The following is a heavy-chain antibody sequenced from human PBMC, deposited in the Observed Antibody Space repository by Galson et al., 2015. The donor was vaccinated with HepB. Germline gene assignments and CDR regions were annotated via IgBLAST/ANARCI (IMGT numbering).Heavy chain of an antibody. D-gene: IGHD6-13*01. CDR1: GDSVSSNRAA. J-gene: IGHJ5*02. Sequence: CAISGDSVSSNRAAWNWIRQSPSRGLEWLGRTYYRSKWYNDYAVSVTSRITINPDTSKNQFSLQLNSVTPEDTAVYYCARDLRIHTSGYSSSWWWRHFWRFDPWGQGTLVTVSS. V-gene: IGHV6-1*01. CDR3: ARDLRIHTSGYSSSWWWRHFWRFDP. CDR2: TYYRSKWYN.